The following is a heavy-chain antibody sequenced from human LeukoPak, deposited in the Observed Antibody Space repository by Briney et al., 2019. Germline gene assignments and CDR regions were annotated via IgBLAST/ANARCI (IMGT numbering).Heavy chain of an antibody. CDR2: ISYDGSNK. V-gene: IGHV3-30*18. D-gene: IGHD3-22*01. J-gene: IGHJ6*02. CDR3: AKDRGYSNYGMDV. Sequence: GGSLRLSCAASGFTFSSYAMHWVRQAPGKGLEWVAVISYDGSNKYYADSVKGRFTISRDNSKNTLHLQMNSLRAEDTAVYYCAKDRGYSNYGMDVWGQGTTVTASS. CDR1: GFTFSSYA.